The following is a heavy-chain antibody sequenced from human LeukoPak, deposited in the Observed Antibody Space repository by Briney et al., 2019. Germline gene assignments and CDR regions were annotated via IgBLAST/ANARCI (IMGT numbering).Heavy chain of an antibody. CDR3: ARPDKPMVQFDNWYDP. Sequence: SVKVSCKASGGTFSSYAISWVRQAPGQGLEWMGGIIPIFGTANYAQKFQGRVTITADESTSTAYMELSSLRSEDTAVYYCARPDKPMVQFDNWYDPWGQGTLVTVSS. CDR2: IIPIFGTA. CDR1: GGTFSSYA. V-gene: IGHV1-69*13. D-gene: IGHD3-10*01. J-gene: IGHJ5*02.